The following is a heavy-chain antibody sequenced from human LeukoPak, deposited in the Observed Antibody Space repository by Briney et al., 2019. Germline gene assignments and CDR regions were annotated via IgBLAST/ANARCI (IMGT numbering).Heavy chain of an antibody. D-gene: IGHD3-10*01. CDR1: GFTFGSYT. CDR3: AKVIYYGSGSPWDY. V-gene: IGHV3-21*01. J-gene: IGHJ4*02. Sequence: GGSLRLSCAASGFTFGSYTMSWVRQAPGKGLEWVSSITSSSSYIFYADSVKGRFTISRDNSKNTLYLQMNSLRAEDTAVYYCAKVIYYGSGSPWDYWGQGTLVTVSS. CDR2: ITSSSSYI.